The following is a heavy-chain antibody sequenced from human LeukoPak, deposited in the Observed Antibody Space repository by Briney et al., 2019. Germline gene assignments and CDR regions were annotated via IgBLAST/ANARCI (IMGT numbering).Heavy chain of an antibody. V-gene: IGHV3-30-3*01. CDR2: ISYDESNK. CDR3: ARERLDSSGYYYGYFQH. D-gene: IGHD3-22*01. CDR1: GFTFSSYA. J-gene: IGHJ1*01. Sequence: GRSLRLSCAASGFTFSSYAMHWVRQAPGKGLEWVAVISYDESNKYYADSVKGRFTISRDNSKNTLYLQMNSLRAEDTAVYYCARERLDSSGYYYGYFQHWGQGTLVTVSS.